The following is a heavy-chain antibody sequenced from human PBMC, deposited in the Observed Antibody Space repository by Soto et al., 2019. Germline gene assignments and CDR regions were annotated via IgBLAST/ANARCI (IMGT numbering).Heavy chain of an antibody. CDR3: ARAPYNHNDGDLDF. J-gene: IGHJ4*02. Sequence: PGESLKISCKASGYRFTNFWIGWVRQKPGKGLEWMGIIYSRDSDTRYSPSFQGQVTISVDTSINTAYLRWSSLKASDTAIYYCARAPYNHNDGDLDFWGQGTLVTVSS. CDR2: IYSRDSDT. D-gene: IGHD1-1*01. CDR1: GYRFTNFW. V-gene: IGHV5-51*01.